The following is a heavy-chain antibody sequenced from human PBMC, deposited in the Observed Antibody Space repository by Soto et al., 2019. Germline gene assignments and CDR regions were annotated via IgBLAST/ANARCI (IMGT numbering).Heavy chain of an antibody. CDR2: IYWNDDK. CDR3: AHSHLLRYFDWLIGDGYYYYGMDV. V-gene: IGHV2-5*01. D-gene: IGHD3-9*01. CDR1: GFSLSTRGVG. J-gene: IGHJ6*02. Sequence: GSGPTLVNPTQTLTLTCTFSGFSLSTRGVGVGWIRQPPGKALEWLALIYWNDDKRYSPSLKSRLTITKDTSKNQVVLTMTNMDPVDTATYYCAHSHLLRYFDWLIGDGYYYYGMDVWGQGTTVTVSS.